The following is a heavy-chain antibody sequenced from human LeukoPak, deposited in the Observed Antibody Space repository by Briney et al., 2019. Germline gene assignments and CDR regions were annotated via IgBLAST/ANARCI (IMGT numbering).Heavy chain of an antibody. CDR2: IRSKAYGGTT. V-gene: IGHV3-49*04. Sequence: GGSLRLSCAASGFTFSSYEMNWVRQAPGKGLEWVGFIRSKAYGGTTEYAASVKGRFTISRDDSKSIAYLQMNSLKTEDTAVYYCTKGGSYSSGVNYYYYMDVWGKGTTVTVSS. J-gene: IGHJ6*03. CDR3: TKGGSYSSGVNYYYYMDV. D-gene: IGHD1-26*01. CDR1: GFTFSSYE.